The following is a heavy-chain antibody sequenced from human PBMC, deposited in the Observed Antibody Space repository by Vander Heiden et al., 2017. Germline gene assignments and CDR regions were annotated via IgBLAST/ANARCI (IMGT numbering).Heavy chain of an antibody. D-gene: IGHD3-10*01. J-gene: IGHJ5*02. CDR1: GFSFSSYS. CDR2: ISGSGSPI. V-gene: IGHV3-48*02. Sequence: EVQLVVSGGGLVPPGGSRRLSCATSGFSFSSYSMNWVRQTPGKGLEWLSYISGSGSPIYYADSVKGRFTISRDNAKNSLYLQTDSLRDEDTAVYYCARGTTMVRGVNWLDPWGQGTLVTVSS. CDR3: ARGTTMVRGVNWLDP.